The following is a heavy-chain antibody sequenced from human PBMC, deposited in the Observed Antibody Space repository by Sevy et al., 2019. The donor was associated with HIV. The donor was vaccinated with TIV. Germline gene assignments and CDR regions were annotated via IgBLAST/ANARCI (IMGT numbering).Heavy chain of an antibody. CDR1: GFTFSSYW. J-gene: IGHJ6*02. Sequence: GGSLRLSCAASGFTFSSYWMSWVRQAPGKGLEWVANIKQDGSEIYYVDSVKGRFTISRDNAKNSLYLQMNSLRAEDTAVYYCASWMTAGTFYYYYGMDVWGQGTTVTVSS. D-gene: IGHD6-13*01. CDR3: ASWMTAGTFYYYYGMDV. V-gene: IGHV3-7*01. CDR2: IKQDGSEI.